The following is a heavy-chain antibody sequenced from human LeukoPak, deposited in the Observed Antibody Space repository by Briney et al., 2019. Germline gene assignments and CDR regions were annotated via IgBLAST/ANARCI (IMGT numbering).Heavy chain of an antibody. CDR1: GYTFTSYD. CDR2: MNPNSGNT. J-gene: IGHJ4*02. V-gene: IGHV1-8*01. D-gene: IGHD5-12*01. CDR3: ARSHSGYDFGGGHFDY. Sequence: ASVKVSCKASGYTFTSYDINWVRQATGQGLEWMGWMNPNSGNTGYAQKFQGRVTMTRNTSISTAYMELSSLRSEDTAVYYCARSHSGYDFGGGHFDYWGQGTLVTVSS.